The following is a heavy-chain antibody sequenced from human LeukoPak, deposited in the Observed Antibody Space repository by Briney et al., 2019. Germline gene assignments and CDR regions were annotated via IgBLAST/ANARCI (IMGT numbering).Heavy chain of an antibody. J-gene: IGHJ3*02. D-gene: IGHD1-26*01. Sequence: AGGSLRLSCAASGFTFSSYGMHWVRQAPGKGLEWVAFIRYDGSNKYYADSLKGRFTISRDNSKNTLYLQMNSLRAEDTAVYYCAKDYATFEAFDIWGQGTMVTVSS. CDR3: AKDYATFEAFDI. V-gene: IGHV3-30*02. CDR2: IRYDGSNK. CDR1: GFTFSSYG.